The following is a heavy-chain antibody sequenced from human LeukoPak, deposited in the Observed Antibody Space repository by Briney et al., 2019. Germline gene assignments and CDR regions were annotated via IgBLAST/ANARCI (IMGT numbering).Heavy chain of an antibody. CDR1: GFTVSSSY. J-gene: IGHJ3*02. D-gene: IGHD2-15*01. CDR2: IFSGGGT. CDR3: ARGGVVYPDSFDI. V-gene: IGHV3-66*01. Sequence: GGSLRLSCAASGFTVSSSYMNWVRQAPGKGLEWVSLIFSGGGTYYADSVKGRFTISRDNSKNTLFLQMSSLRAEDTAVYYCARGGVVYPDSFDIWGRGTMVTVSS.